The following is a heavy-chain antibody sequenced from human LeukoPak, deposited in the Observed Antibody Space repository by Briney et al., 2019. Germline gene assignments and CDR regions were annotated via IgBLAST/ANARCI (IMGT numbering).Heavy chain of an antibody. Sequence: PGGSLRLSCAASGFTFSSDSMKWGCQAPGKGRECVSSISRSTTYIYYADSVKARFTTSRDNAKNSLYLQMNSLRAEDTAVYYCARRGYSGYDPAYYGMDVWGQGTTVTVSS. J-gene: IGHJ6*02. D-gene: IGHD5-12*01. CDR2: ISRSTTYI. CDR3: ARRGYSGYDPAYYGMDV. CDR1: GFTFSSDS. V-gene: IGHV3-21*01.